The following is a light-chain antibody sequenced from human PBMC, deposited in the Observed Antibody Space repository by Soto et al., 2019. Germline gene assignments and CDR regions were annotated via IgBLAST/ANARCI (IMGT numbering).Light chain of an antibody. CDR1: QGISDY. V-gene: IGKV1-9*01. J-gene: IGKJ4*01. CDR3: QQFNAYPLT. CDR2: GAS. Sequence: DIQLTQSPSFLSASVGDRVTISCRARQGISDYLAWYQQKPGKAPKLLIYGASTLQSGVPSRFSSSASGTEFTLTISSLQPEDFATYFCQQFNAYPLTFGGGTKLEIK.